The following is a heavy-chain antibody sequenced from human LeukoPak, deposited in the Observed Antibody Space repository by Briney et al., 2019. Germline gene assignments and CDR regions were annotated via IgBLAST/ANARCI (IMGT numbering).Heavy chain of an antibody. V-gene: IGHV4-61*02. Sequence: SETLSLTCTVSGGSLSSGSYYWSWIRQPAGKGLEWIGRIYTRGSTNYNPSLKSRVTISVDTSKNHFSLKLSSVTAADTAVYYCAGDHNYDFWSGYYYNWFDPWGQGTLVTVSS. D-gene: IGHD3-3*01. CDR1: GGSLSSGSYY. CDR3: AGDHNYDFWSGYYYNWFDP. J-gene: IGHJ5*02. CDR2: IYTRGST.